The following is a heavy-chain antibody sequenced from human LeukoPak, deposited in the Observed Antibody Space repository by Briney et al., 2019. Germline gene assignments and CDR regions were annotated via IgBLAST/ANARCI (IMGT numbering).Heavy chain of an antibody. V-gene: IGHV3-7*01. D-gene: IGHD1-26*01. CDR1: GFTFSSYW. J-gene: IGHJ4*02. CDR3: ARDLYSGSYNEDW. Sequence: GGSLRLSCAASGFTFSSYWMSWVRQAPGKGLEWVANIKQDGSEKNYVDSVKGRFTISRDDAKNSLYLQMNSLRAEDTAVYYCARDLYSGSYNEDWWGQGTLVAVS. CDR2: IKQDGSEK.